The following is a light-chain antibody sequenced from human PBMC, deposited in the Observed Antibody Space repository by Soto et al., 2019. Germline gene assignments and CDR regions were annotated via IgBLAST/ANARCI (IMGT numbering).Light chain of an antibody. CDR3: AAWDDSLSGSYV. V-gene: IGLV1-47*02. Sequence: QSVLTQPPSASGTPGQRVTISCSGSSSNIGSNYVYWYQQLPGTAPKLLIYSNNQRPSGVPDRFSGSKSGTSASLAISGLRSEDEDDYYCAAWDDSLSGSYVFGTGTKGTVL. CDR2: SNN. J-gene: IGLJ1*01. CDR1: SSNIGSNY.